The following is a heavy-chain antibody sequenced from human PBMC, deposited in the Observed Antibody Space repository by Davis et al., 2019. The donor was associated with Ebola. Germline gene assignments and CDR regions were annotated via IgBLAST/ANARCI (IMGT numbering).Heavy chain of an antibody. V-gene: IGHV4-30-2*01. CDR2: IYHSGST. CDR1: GGSISSDGYS. CDR3: ARASSSVRGWFDP. D-gene: IGHD6-6*01. Sequence: MPSETLSLTCAVSGGSISSDGYSWSWIRQPPGKGLEWIGYIYHSGSTYYNPSLKSRVTISVDRSKNQFSLKLSSVTAADTAVYYCARASSSVRGWFDPWGQGTLVTVSS. J-gene: IGHJ5*02.